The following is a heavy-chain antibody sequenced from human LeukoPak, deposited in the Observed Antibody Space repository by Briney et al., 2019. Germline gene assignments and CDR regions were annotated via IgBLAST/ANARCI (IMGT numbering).Heavy chain of an antibody. Sequence: ASVKVSCKASGYSFTNDAITWVRQAAGQGLEWMGGISAYNGITKYAQKLQGRVTMTTDTSTSTAYMELRSLRSDDTAVYYCARVPTGTVDYWGQGTLLTVSS. V-gene: IGHV1-18*01. J-gene: IGHJ4*02. CDR1: GYSFTNDA. CDR3: ARVPTGTVDY. CDR2: ISAYNGIT. D-gene: IGHD1-1*01.